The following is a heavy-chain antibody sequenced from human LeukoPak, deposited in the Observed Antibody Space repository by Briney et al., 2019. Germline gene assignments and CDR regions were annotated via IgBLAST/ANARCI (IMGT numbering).Heavy chain of an antibody. D-gene: IGHD3-10*01. J-gene: IGHJ5*02. CDR3: TRDRAGTRRWVEFDL. CDR2: IYDDDRT. CDR1: GFTVSGTI. Sequence: GGSLRLSCTASGFTVSGTIMDWVRQAPGKGLEWVSVIYDDDRTVYTDSVKGRFTISRDNSKNMVYLQMNSLRPEDSAVYYCTRDRAGTRRWVEFDLWGPGTLVTVSS. V-gene: IGHV3-53*05.